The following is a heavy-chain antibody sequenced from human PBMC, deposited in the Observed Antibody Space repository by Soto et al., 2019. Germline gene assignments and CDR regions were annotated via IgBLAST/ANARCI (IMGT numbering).Heavy chain of an antibody. J-gene: IGHJ4*02. CDR1: GFTFSSYG. CDR3: AKGQSGSYSIDY. Sequence: GSLRLSCAASGFTFSSYGMHWVRQAPGKGLEWVSGISGSGVTTYYADSVKGRFAISRDNSKNTLFLQISSLRVEETAVYYCAKGQSGSYSIDYWGQGTLVTVSS. CDR2: ISGSGVTT. D-gene: IGHD1-26*01. V-gene: IGHV3-23*01.